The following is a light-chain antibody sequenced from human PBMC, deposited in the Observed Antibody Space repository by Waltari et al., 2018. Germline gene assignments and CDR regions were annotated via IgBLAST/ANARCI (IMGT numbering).Light chain of an antibody. CDR1: QSVFNY. Sequence: VLTQSPATLSLSAGERATLSCRASQSVFNYLAWYQQKPGQAPSLLIYDTPRRATGTPARLRGRGLGPTFTLTTTTQEAEDFALNYCQKGGILLLTFGGGTKVEIK. CDR3: QKGGILLLT. V-gene: IGKV3-11*01. J-gene: IGKJ4*01. CDR2: DTP.